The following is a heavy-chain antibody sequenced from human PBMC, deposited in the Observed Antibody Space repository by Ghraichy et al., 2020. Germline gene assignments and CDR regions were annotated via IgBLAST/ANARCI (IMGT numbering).Heavy chain of an antibody. Sequence: GGSLRLSCAASGFTFSSYAMHWVRQAPGKGLEWVAVISYDGSNKYYADSVKGRFTISRDNSKNTLYLQMNSLRAEDTAVYYCARGTEQWLVDYGMDVWGQGTTVTVSS. CDR2: ISYDGSNK. J-gene: IGHJ6*02. V-gene: IGHV3-30*01. CDR1: GFTFSSYA. CDR3: ARGTEQWLVDYGMDV. D-gene: IGHD6-19*01.